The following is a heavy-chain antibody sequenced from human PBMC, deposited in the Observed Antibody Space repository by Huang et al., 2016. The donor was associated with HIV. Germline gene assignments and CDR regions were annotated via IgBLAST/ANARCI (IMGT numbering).Heavy chain of an antibody. V-gene: IGHV3-30*02. CDR3: AKDNGFGEGTSRWFDP. CDR2: IQYEGYRY. J-gene: IGHJ5*02. CDR1: GFPFKAYA. Sequence: QVRLVESGGGVVQPGGSLRLSCVASGFPFKAYAMHWVRQAPGKRLEWVAFIQYEGYRYNYADSVRCRFTISRDNPRNTLYLQLNRLRPEDTGVYYCAKDNGFGEGTSRWFDPWGQGTPVIVSS. D-gene: IGHD3-3*01.